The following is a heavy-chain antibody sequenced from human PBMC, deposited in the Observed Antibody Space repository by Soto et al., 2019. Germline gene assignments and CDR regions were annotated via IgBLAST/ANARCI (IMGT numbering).Heavy chain of an antibody. CDR3: AKPPDYNWNDY. V-gene: IGHV3-23*01. J-gene: IGHJ4*02. CDR2: VSGSGGST. Sequence: GSLRLSCAASGFTFSSYTMSWVRQAPGKGLEWISAVSGSGGSTDYADSVKGRFTISRDNSKDTLYLQMNNLRAEDTAVYYCAKPPDYNWNDYWGQGTLVTSPQ. CDR1: GFTFSSYT. D-gene: IGHD1-20*01.